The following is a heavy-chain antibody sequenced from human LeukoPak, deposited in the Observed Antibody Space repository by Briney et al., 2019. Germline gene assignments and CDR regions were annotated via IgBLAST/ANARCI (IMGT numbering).Heavy chain of an antibody. J-gene: IGHJ3*02. V-gene: IGHV4-34*01. CDR1: GGSFSGYY. CDR3: AFDSSGWYKGAFDI. D-gene: IGHD6-19*01. Sequence: SETLSLTCAVYGGSFSGYYWSWIRQPPGKGLEWIGEINHSGSTNYNPSLKSRVTISVDTSKNQFSLKLSSVTAADTAVYYCAFDSSGWYKGAFDIWGQGTMVTVSS. CDR2: INHSGST.